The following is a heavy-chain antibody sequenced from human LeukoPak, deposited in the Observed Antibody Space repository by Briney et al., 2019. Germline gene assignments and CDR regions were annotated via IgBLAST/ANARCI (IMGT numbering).Heavy chain of an antibody. Sequence: SETLSLTCTVSGGSISSYYWSWIRQPPGEGLEWIGYIYYSGSTNYNPSLKSRVTISVDTSKNQFSLKLSSVTAADTAVYYCARDLGIAARLVWFDPWGQGTLVTVSS. D-gene: IGHD6-6*01. CDR2: IYYSGST. CDR1: GGSISSYY. CDR3: ARDLGIAARLVWFDP. J-gene: IGHJ5*02. V-gene: IGHV4-59*01.